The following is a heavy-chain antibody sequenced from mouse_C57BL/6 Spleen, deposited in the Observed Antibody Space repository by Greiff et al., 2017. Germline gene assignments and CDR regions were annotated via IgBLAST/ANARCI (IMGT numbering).Heavy chain of an antibody. J-gene: IGHJ2*01. Sequence: VQLQQSGAELARPGASVKMSCKASGYTFTSYTMPWVKQRPGQGLEWIGYINPSSGYTKYNQKFKDKATLTADKSSSTAYMQLSSLTSVDSSVYYCAKGYYFDYWGQGTTLTVA. V-gene: IGHV1-4*01. CDR1: GYTFTSYT. CDR2: INPSSGYT. CDR3: AKGYYFDY.